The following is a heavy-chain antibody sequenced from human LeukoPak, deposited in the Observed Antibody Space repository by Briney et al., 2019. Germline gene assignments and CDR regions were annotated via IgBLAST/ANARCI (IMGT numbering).Heavy chain of an antibody. CDR2: IKQDGSEK. Sequence: PGGSLRLSCAASGFTFSSYWMSWVRQAPGKGLQWVANIKQDGSEKCYVDSLTGRFTVSRDNAKNSLYLQMNSLKTEDTAVYYCTGSFGQLTFFDYWGQGTLVTVSS. CDR1: GFTFSSYW. V-gene: IGHV3-7*03. J-gene: IGHJ4*02. CDR3: TGSFGQLTFFDY. D-gene: IGHD3-10*01.